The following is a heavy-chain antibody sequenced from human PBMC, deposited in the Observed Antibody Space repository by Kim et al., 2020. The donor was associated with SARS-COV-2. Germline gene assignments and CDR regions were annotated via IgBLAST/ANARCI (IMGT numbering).Heavy chain of an antibody. CDR2: TYYRSKWYN. Sequence: SQTLSLTCAISGDSVSSNSAAWNWIRQSPSRGLEWLGRTYYRSKWYNDYAVSVKSRITINPDTSKNQFSLQLNSVTPEDTAVYYCARDPYNWNDPLYYYYGMDVWGQGTTVTVSS. CDR3: ARDPYNWNDPLYYYYGMDV. CDR1: GDSVSSNSAA. J-gene: IGHJ6*02. V-gene: IGHV6-1*01. D-gene: IGHD1-1*01.